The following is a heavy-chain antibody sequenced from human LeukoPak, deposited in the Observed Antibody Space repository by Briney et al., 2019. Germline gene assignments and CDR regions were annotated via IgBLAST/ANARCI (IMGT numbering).Heavy chain of an antibody. CDR2: ISGSGGNT. CDR1: GFTCSSYA. J-gene: IGHJ4*02. D-gene: IGHD6-19*01. Sequence: GGSLRLSCAASGFTCSSYAMSWVRQAPGKGLEWVSAISGSGGNTYYADSVKGRFTISRDNSKNTLYLQMNSLRAEDTALYYCAKDQSSGWYGYSDYWGQGTLVTVSS. V-gene: IGHV3-23*01. CDR3: AKDQSSGWYGYSDY.